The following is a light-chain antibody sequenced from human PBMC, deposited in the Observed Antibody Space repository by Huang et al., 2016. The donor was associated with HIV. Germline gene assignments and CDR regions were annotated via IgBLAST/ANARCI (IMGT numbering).Light chain of an antibody. CDR1: QSVTNN. V-gene: IGKV3-15*01. J-gene: IGKJ2*01. CDR2: GAS. Sequence: EIVMTQSPATLSLSLGERATLSCRASQSVTNNLAWYQQKPGQAPRLLIDGASTRATGIPARFSGSGSGTEFTLTISSLQSEDFVVYYCQQYNNWPPGDTFGQGTKLEIK. CDR3: QQYNNWPPGDT.